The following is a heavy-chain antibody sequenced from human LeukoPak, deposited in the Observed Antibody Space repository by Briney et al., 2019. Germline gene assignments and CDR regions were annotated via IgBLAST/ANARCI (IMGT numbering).Heavy chain of an antibody. CDR3: VRERGETGRTDY. J-gene: IGHJ4*02. D-gene: IGHD7-27*01. CDR1: GFTFDDYA. V-gene: IGHV3-9*01. CDR2: ISWNSGSI. Sequence: GGSLRLSCAASGFTFDDYAMHWVRQAPGKGLEWVSGISWNSGSIGYADSVKGRFTISRDNAKNTVYLQMNSLRGEDTAVYYCVRERGETGRTDYWGQGTLVTVSS.